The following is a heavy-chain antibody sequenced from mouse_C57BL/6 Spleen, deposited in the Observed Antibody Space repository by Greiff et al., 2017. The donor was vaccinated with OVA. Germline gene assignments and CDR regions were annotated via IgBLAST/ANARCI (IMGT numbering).Heavy chain of an antibody. Sequence: EVMLVESGAELVKPGASVQLSCTASGFNIKDYYMHWVKQRTEQGLEWIGRIDPEDGETKYAPKFQGKATITADTSSNTAYLKLSSLTSEDTAVYYCARKGYYGSWYCDVWGTGTTVTVSS. CDR1: GFNIKDYY. CDR2: IDPEDGET. J-gene: IGHJ1*03. CDR3: ARKGYYGSWYCDV. D-gene: IGHD1-1*01. V-gene: IGHV14-2*01.